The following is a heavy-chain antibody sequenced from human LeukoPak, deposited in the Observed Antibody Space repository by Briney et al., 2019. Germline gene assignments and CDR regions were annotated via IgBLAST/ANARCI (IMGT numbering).Heavy chain of an antibody. V-gene: IGHV3-74*01. D-gene: IGHD3-22*01. CDR1: GFTFSSYW. CDR3: AKDPPYHYDNKGGDF. CDR2: IKGDERST. J-gene: IGHJ4*02. Sequence: QSGGSLRLSCAASGFTFSSYWLHWVRQAPGKGLVWVSRIKGDERSTNYADSVKGRFTISRDNAKNTVYLEMNSLRAEDTAVYYCAKDPPYHYDNKGGDFWGQGTLVTVSS.